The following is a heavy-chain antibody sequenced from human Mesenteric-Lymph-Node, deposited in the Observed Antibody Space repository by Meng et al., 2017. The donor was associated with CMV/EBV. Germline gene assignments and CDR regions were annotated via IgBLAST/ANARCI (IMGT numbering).Heavy chain of an antibody. CDR2: FIPFFGTA. CDR3: ATPAIAAAGTGFDY. D-gene: IGHD6-13*01. Sequence: SVKVSCKASGGTFSNYPISWVRQAPGQGLEWMGGFIPFFGTANYAQKFQGRVTITTDESTSTAYMELTSLRSEDTAVYYCATPAIAAAGTGFDYWGQGTLVTVSS. V-gene: IGHV1-69*05. J-gene: IGHJ4*02. CDR1: GGTFSNYP.